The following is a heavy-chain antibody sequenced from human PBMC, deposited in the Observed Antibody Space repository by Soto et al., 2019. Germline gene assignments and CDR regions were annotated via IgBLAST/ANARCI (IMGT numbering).Heavy chain of an antibody. CDR1: GGTFSSYA. CDR2: IIPIFGTA. Sequence: SVKVSCKASGGTFSSYAISWVRQAPGQGLEWMGGIIPIFGTANYAQKFQGRVTITADKSTSTAYMELSSLRSEDTAVYYCARDRFDYGDYYFDYWGQGTLVTVSS. V-gene: IGHV1-69*06. J-gene: IGHJ4*02. CDR3: ARDRFDYGDYYFDY. D-gene: IGHD4-17*01.